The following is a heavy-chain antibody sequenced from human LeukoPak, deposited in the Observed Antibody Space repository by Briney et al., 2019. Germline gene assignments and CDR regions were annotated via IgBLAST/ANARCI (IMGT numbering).Heavy chain of an antibody. Sequence: ASVKVSCKASGYTFTSYDINWVRQAPGQGLEWMGWMNPNSGNTGYAQKFQGRVTITRNTSISTAYMELSSLRSEDTAVYYCARGGANDYVWGSYRMRNLDYWGQGILVTVSS. CDR2: MNPNSGNT. CDR1: GYTFTSYD. CDR3: ARGGANDYVWGSYRMRNLDY. D-gene: IGHD3-16*02. J-gene: IGHJ4*02. V-gene: IGHV1-8*03.